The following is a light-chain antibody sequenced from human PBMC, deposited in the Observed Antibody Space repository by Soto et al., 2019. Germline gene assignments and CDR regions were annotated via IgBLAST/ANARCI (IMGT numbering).Light chain of an antibody. J-gene: IGLJ2*01. CDR3: TSYSGGSTHVI. CDR2: DVN. CDR1: SSDIGDYDY. Sequence: QSVLTQPASVSGSPGQSITLSCTGTSSDIGDYDYVSWYQRHPGKAPKLIIYDVNNRPSGVSDRFSGSKSGNTASLTISGLQAEDEADYYCTSYSGGSTHVIFGGGTKVTVL. V-gene: IGLV2-14*03.